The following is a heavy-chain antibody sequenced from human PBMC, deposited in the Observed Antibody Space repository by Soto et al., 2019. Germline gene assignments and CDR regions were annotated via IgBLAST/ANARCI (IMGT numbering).Heavy chain of an antibody. CDR3: ARGGRYYYMDV. CDR1: GFTFSSYW. J-gene: IGHJ6*03. D-gene: IGHD3-16*01. V-gene: IGHV3-74*01. CDR2: ISSDGSST. Sequence: GGSLRLSCAASGFTFSSYWMHWVRQAPGKGLVWVSRISSDGSSTTYADSVKGRFTISRDNAKSTLYLQMNSLRAEDTAVYYCARGGRYYYMDVWGKGTTVTVSS.